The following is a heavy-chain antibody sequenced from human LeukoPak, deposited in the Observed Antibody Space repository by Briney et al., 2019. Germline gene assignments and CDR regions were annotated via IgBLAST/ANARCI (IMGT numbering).Heavy chain of an antibody. CDR1: GFTFGDYA. D-gene: IGHD1-26*01. CDR3: TRSESGTYKGGFDF. Sequence: GGSLRLSCTASGFTFGDYAMNWFRQAPGKGLEWVGFIRSKTYGGTGEYAASVKGRFTISRDDSRSIAHLQMNSLKTEDTAVYYCTRSESGTYKGGFDFWGQGTLVTVSS. J-gene: IGHJ4*02. CDR2: IRSKTYGGTG. V-gene: IGHV3-49*03.